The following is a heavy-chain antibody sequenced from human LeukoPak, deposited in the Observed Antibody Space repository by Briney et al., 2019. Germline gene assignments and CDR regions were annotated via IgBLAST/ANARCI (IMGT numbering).Heavy chain of an antibody. V-gene: IGHV3-30-3*01. J-gene: IGHJ4*02. CDR2: ISYDGSNK. Sequence: GGSLRLSCAASGFTFSSYAMHGVGQAPGKGLAGVAVISYDGSNKYYADSVKGRFTISRDNSKNTLNLQMISLRAEDTAVYYCARVRRITMVRGVTPPNYWGQGTLVTVSS. D-gene: IGHD3-10*01. CDR3: ARVRRITMVRGVTPPNY. CDR1: GFTFSSYA.